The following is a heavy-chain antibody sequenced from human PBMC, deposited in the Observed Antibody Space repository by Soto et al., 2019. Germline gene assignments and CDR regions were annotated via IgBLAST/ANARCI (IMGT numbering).Heavy chain of an antibody. D-gene: IGHD6-13*01. V-gene: IGHV1-2*04. J-gene: IGHJ5*02. CDR1: GYTFTGYY. CDR2: INPNSGGT. CDR3: ARSHSSSWYWFDP. Sequence: ASVKVSCKASGYTFTGYYMHWVRQAPGQGLEWMGWINPNSGGTNYAQKFQGWVTMTRDTSISTAYMELSRLRSDDTAVYYCARSHSSSWYWFDPWGQGXLVTVSS.